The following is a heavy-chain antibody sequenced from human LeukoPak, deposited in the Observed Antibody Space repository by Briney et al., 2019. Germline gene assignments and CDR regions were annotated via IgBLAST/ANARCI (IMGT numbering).Heavy chain of an antibody. J-gene: IGHJ4*02. D-gene: IGHD6-19*01. V-gene: IGHV3-53*05. Sequence: GGSLRLSCAASGLTVSSNFMSWVRQAPGKGLEWVSLIYSGGSTYYADSVKGRFTISRDNSKNTLYLQMSSLRPEDTAVYYCVNQISGWVYWGQGTLVTVSS. CDR1: GLTVSSNF. CDR3: VNQISGWVY. CDR2: IYSGGST.